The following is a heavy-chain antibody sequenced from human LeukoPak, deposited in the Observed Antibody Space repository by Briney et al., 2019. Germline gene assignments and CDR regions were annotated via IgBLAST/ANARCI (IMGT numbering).Heavy chain of an antibody. D-gene: IGHD5-18*01. J-gene: IGHJ4*02. CDR2: IYSGGST. CDR1: GFTVSSNY. CDR3: ASQVTLPLIDY. Sequence: GGSLRLSCAASGFTVSSNYMSWVRQAPGKGLEWVSVIYSGGSTYDADSVKGRFTISRDNSKNTLYLQMNSLRAEDTAVYYCASQVTLPLIDYWGQGTLVTVSS. V-gene: IGHV3-53*01.